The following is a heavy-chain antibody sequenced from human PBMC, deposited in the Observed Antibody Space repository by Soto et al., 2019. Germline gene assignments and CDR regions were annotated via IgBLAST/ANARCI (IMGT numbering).Heavy chain of an antibody. D-gene: IGHD6-13*01. V-gene: IGHV3-30*18. J-gene: IGHJ5*02. Sequence: PGGSLRLSCEASGSSFSTYGMHWVRQTPGKGLEWVASISYGEGTEFYADSAKGRFTISRDNAKNTVFLQMNGLTPDDTAVYYCAKDSSILAAASGGWFDPWGQGTLVTVSS. CDR3: AKDSSILAAASGGWFDP. CDR2: ISYGEGTE. CDR1: GSSFSTYG.